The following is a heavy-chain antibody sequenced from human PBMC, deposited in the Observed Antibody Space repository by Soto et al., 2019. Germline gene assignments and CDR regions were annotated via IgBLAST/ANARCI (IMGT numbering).Heavy chain of an antibody. D-gene: IGHD1-26*01. CDR3: ARDGGGKWGSYDY. V-gene: IGHV4-59*01. CDR1: GGSISSYY. J-gene: IGHJ4*02. Sequence: SETLSLTCTVSGGSISSYYWSWIRQPPGKGLEWIGYIYYSGSTNYNPSLKSRVTISVDTSKNQFSLKLSSVTAADTAVYYCARDGGGKWGSYDYWGQGTLVTVSS. CDR2: IYYSGST.